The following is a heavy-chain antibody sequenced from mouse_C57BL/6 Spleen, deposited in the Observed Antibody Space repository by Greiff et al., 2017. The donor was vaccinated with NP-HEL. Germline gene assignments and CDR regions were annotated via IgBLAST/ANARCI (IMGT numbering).Heavy chain of an antibody. CDR3: ARDPNWDYAMDY. J-gene: IGHJ4*01. Sequence: EVKLMESGPGLVKPSQSLSLTCSVTGYSITSGYYWNWIRQFPGNKLEWMGYISYDGSNNYNPSLKNRISITRDTSKNQFFLKLNSVTTEDTATYCCARDPNWDYAMDYWGQGTSVTVSS. D-gene: IGHD4-1*01. V-gene: IGHV3-6*01. CDR1: GYSITSGYY. CDR2: ISYDGSN.